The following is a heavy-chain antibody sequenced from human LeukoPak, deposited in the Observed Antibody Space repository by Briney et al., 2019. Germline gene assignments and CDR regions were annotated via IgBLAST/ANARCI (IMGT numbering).Heavy chain of an antibody. D-gene: IGHD4-23*01. V-gene: IGHV4-39*07. J-gene: IGHJ5*02. CDR2: IYYSGST. CDR1: DGSISSSSYY. Sequence: SETLSLTCTVSDGSISSSSYYWGWIRQPPGKGLEWIGNIYYSGSTYYNPSLKSRVTISVDTSKNQFSLKLSSVTAADTAVYYCARDNSIADRGWWFDPWGQGTLVTVSS. CDR3: ARDNSIADRGWWFDP.